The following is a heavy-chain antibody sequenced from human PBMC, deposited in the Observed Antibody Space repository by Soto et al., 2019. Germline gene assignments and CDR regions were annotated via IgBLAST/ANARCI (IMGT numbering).Heavy chain of an antibody. CDR1: GGTFSSYT. J-gene: IGHJ6*02. CDR3: ASLMSSGYYYGMDG. V-gene: IGHV1-69*02. CDR2: IIPIRGIA. D-gene: IGHD3-10*01. Sequence: QVQLVQSGAEVKKPGSSVKVSCKGSGGTFSSYTISWVRQAPGQGLEWMGRIIPIRGIANYAQKFQGRVTITADKSTSTAYMELSSLRSEDTAVYYCASLMSSGYYYGMDGWGQGTTVTVSS.